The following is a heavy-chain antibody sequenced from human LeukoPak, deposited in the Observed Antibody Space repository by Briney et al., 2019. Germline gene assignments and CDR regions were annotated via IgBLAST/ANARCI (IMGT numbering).Heavy chain of an antibody. CDR1: GGTISSSDYY. Sequence: HSETLSLTCTVSGGTISSSDYYWGWIRQPPGKGLEWIASIHYSGNTYYNPSLKSRVTISVDTSKNQFSLKLNSVTAGDTAVYYCARRERFCSSNSCFPGTYFDYWGQGTLVTVSS. J-gene: IGHJ4*02. V-gene: IGHV4-39*01. D-gene: IGHD2-2*01. CDR2: IHYSGNT. CDR3: ARRERFCSSNSCFPGTYFDY.